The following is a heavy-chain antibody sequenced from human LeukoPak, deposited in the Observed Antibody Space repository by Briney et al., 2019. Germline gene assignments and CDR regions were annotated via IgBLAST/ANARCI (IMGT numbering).Heavy chain of an antibody. J-gene: IGHJ6*02. D-gene: IGHD5-12*01. Sequence: GGSLRLSCATSGFTFSSSTFGSYAMNWVRQAPGKGLEWVSSISSTGTYIYYADSVKGRFTISRDNSKNTLYLQMNSLRAEDTAVYYCARGYDYYYYGMDVWGQGTTVTVSS. V-gene: IGHV3-21*01. CDR1: GFTFSSSTFGSYA. CDR2: ISSTGTYI. CDR3: ARGYDYYYYGMDV.